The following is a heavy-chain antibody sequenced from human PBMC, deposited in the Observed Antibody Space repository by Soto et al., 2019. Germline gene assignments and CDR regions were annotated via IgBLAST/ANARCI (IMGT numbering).Heavy chain of an antibody. V-gene: IGHV3-53*04. D-gene: IGHD3-10*01. CDR2: IYSGGDT. Sequence: QLVESGGDLVLPGGSLRLSCAASGFTVSSNFMSWVRQAPGKGLEWLSVIYSGGDTYYADSVKGRFTISRHTSDDTLYRQMNRLRAEDTAVYYCARPAWGLWFGYMDVWGKGTTVTVSS. CDR3: ARPAWGLWFGYMDV. CDR1: GFTVSSNF. J-gene: IGHJ6*03.